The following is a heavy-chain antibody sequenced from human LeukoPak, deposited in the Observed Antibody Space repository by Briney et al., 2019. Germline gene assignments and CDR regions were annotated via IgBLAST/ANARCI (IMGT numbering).Heavy chain of an antibody. J-gene: IGHJ3*02. CDR3: ARAFTKTRRAFDI. CDR1: GFTFSDYY. Sequence: GGSLRLSCAASGFTFSDYYMSWIRQAPGKGLEWVSCISSSGSTIYYADSVKGRFTISRDNAKNSLYLQMNSLRAEDTAVYYCARAFTKTRRAFDIWGQGTMVTVSS. D-gene: IGHD3-3*02. V-gene: IGHV3-11*04. CDR2: ISSSGSTI.